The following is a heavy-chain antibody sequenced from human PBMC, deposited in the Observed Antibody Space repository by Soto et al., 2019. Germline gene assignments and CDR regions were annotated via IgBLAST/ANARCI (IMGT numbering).Heavy chain of an antibody. CDR2: INAGNGNT. CDR3: ASSIAAAEFDY. D-gene: IGHD6-13*01. V-gene: IGHV1-3*01. CDR1: GYTFTSYA. Sequence: QVQLVQSGAEVKKPGASVKVSCKASGYTFTSYAMHWVRQAPVQRLEWMGWINAGNGNTKYSQKFQGRVTITRDTSASTAYMELSSLRSDDTAVYYCASSIAAAEFDYWGQGTLVTVSS. J-gene: IGHJ4*02.